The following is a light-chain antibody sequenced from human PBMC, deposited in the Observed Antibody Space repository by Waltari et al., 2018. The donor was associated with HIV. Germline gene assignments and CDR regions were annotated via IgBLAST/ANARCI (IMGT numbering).Light chain of an antibody. Sequence: EIVMTQSPATLSVSPVERTTLSCRASQSVSSNLAWYQQKPGQAPRLLIYGASTRATGIPARFGGSGSGTEFTLTISSLQSEDFAVYYCQQFNNWPYTFGQGTKLEIK. V-gene: IGKV3-15*01. CDR2: GAS. CDR1: QSVSSN. CDR3: QQFNNWPYT. J-gene: IGKJ2*01.